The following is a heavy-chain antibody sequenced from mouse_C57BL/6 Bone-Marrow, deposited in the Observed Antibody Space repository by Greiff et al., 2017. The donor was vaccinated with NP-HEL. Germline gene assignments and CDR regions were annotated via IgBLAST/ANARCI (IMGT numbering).Heavy chain of an antibody. CDR2: IYPGSGNT. CDR3: ARDYGSSYGAYAMDY. CDR1: GYSFTSYY. Sequence: QVQLQQSGPELVKPGASVKISCKASGYSFTSYYIHWVKQRPGQGLEWIGWIYPGSGNTKYNEKFKGKATLTADTSSSTAYMQLSSLTSEDSAVYYCARDYGSSYGAYAMDYWGQGTSVTVSS. V-gene: IGHV1-66*01. J-gene: IGHJ4*01. D-gene: IGHD1-1*01.